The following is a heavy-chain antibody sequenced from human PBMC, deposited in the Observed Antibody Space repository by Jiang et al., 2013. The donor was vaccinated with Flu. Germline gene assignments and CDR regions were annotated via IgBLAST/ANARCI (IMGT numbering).Heavy chain of an antibody. Sequence: GAEVKKPGASVKVSCKASGYTFTSYYMHWVRQAPGQGLEWMGIINPSGGSTSYAQKFQGRVTMTRDTSTSTVYMELSSLRSEDTAVYYCARDSPPYSSGWNFDYWGQGPWSPSPQ. V-gene: IGHV1-46*01. D-gene: IGHD6-19*01. CDR1: GYTFTSYY. CDR3: ARDSPPYSSGWNFDY. J-gene: IGHJ4*02. CDR2: INPSGGST.